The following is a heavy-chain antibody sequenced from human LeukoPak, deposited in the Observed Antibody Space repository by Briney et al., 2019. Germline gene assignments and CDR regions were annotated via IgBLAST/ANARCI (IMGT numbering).Heavy chain of an antibody. D-gene: IGHD2-2*01. CDR2: IIPILSII. J-gene: IGHJ3*01. V-gene: IGHV1-69*02. Sequence: SVKVSCKASEGTFSTYTISWVRQAPGQGLECMGRIIPILSIIHYAQNFQGRVTITADKSTTTSYMELSSLRSEDAAVYYCARSGWHCSSTSCYDFDLWGQGTLVAVSS. CDR3: ARSGWHCSSTSCYDFDL. CDR1: EGTFSTYT.